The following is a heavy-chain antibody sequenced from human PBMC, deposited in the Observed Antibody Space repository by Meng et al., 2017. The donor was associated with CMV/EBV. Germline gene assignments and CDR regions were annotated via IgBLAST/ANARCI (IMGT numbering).Heavy chain of an antibody. D-gene: IGHD3-16*01. J-gene: IGHJ4*02. V-gene: IGHV1-18*01. CDR1: GYYFNAFG. CDR2: INTANGAP. Sequence: ASVKVSCKGSGYYFNAFGISWMRQAPGQGLEWMGWINTANGAPRYAQRFQGRVTMTTDKSTATSYMESRSLTSDDTAVYYCARRRGVYHFLEGGGDAYFDYWGQGTPVTVSS. CDR3: ARRRGVYHFLEGGGDAYFDY.